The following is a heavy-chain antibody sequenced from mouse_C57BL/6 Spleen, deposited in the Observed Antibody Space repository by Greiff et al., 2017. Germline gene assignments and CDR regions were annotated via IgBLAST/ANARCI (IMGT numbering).Heavy chain of an antibody. CDR3: ASRTYGSLLDY. CDR2: IDPPDSNT. V-gene: IGHV1-50*01. Sequence: VQLQQPGAELVKPGASVKLSCKASGYTFTSYWMQWVNQRPGQGLEWIGAIDPPDSNTNYNQKFKGKATLTVDTSSSTAYMQLSSLTSEDSAVYYCASRTYGSLLDYWGQGTTLTVSS. J-gene: IGHJ2*01. CDR1: GYTFTSYW. D-gene: IGHD1-1*01.